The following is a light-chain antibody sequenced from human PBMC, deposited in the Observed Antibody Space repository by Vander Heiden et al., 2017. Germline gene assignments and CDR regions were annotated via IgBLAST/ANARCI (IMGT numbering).Light chain of an antibody. J-gene: IGLJ2*01. CDR1: NIGSKS. V-gene: IGLV3-21*02. CDR3: QVWDSSSDHVV. CDR2: EDS. Sequence: SYVLTQPPSVSVAPGQTARITCGGNNIGSKSVHWYQQKPGQAPVLGVYEDSDRPSGIPERFSGSNSGNTATLTISRVEAGDEADYYCQVWDSSSDHVVCGGGTKLTVL.